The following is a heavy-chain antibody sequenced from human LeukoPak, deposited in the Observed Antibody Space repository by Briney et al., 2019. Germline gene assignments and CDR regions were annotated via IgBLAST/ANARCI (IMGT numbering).Heavy chain of an antibody. CDR2: ISYHGSNK. CDR1: GFTFDDYA. Sequence: PGRSLRLSCAASGFTFDDYAMHWVRQAPGKGLEWVAVISYHGSNKYYADSVKGRFTISRDNSKNTLYLQMNSLRAEDTAVYYCAKGRAAHYYFAMDVWGQGTTVTVSS. J-gene: IGHJ6*02. D-gene: IGHD2-15*01. CDR3: AKGRAAHYYFAMDV. V-gene: IGHV3-30*18.